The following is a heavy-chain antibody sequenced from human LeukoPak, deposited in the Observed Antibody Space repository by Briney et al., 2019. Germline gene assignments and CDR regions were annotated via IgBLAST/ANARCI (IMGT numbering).Heavy chain of an antibody. Sequence: GGSLRLSCVGSGFTFSDYWMSWVRQAPGKGLQWVANIKQDGSEKDYVDALKGRFTISRDNAKNSLYLQMNSLRAEDTAVYYCARWLELMRNFDWWGQGTLVTVSS. CDR3: ARWLELMRNFDW. CDR1: GFTFSDYW. J-gene: IGHJ4*02. V-gene: IGHV3-7*01. D-gene: IGHD5-24*01. CDR2: IKQDGSEK.